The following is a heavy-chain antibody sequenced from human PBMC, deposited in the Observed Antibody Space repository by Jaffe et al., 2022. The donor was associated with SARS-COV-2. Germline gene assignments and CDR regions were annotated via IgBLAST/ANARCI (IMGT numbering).Heavy chain of an antibody. Sequence: QVQLVESGGGVVQPGRSLRLSCAASGFTFSSYGMHWVRQAPGKGLEWVAVISYDGSNKYYADSVKGRFTISRDNSKNTLYLQMNSLRAEDTAVYYCAKDLPPYSSSYYFDYWGQGTLVTVSS. D-gene: IGHD6-6*01. J-gene: IGHJ4*02. CDR3: AKDLPPYSSSYYFDY. V-gene: IGHV3-30*18. CDR1: GFTFSSYG. CDR2: ISYDGSNK.